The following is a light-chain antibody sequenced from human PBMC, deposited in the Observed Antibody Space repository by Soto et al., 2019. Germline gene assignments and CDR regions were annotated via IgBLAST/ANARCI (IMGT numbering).Light chain of an antibody. Sequence: IVLTQSPGTLSLSPGERATNSCRDSQYVSSSYLAWYQQKPGQDPRLLIYGASSRATGIPDRFSGIGSGTDFTLTISLLESEDFAVYYCQQYGSSPPQTFGQGTKVDIK. CDR2: GAS. CDR3: QQYGSSPPQT. J-gene: IGKJ1*01. CDR1: QYVSSSY. V-gene: IGKV3-20*01.